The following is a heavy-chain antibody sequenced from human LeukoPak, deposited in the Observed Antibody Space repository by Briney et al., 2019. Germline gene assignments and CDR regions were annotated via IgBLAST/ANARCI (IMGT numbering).Heavy chain of an antibody. CDR2: IYYSGST. D-gene: IGHD3-10*01. Sequence: PSETLSLTCTVSGGSISSYYWSWIRQPPGKGLEWIAYIYYSGSTNYNPSLKSRVTILIETSKNQFSLNLRSVTAADTAVYYCARGGARGSSAFDIWGQGTMVTVSS. J-gene: IGHJ3*02. CDR3: ARGGARGSSAFDI. CDR1: GGSISSYY. V-gene: IGHV4-59*01.